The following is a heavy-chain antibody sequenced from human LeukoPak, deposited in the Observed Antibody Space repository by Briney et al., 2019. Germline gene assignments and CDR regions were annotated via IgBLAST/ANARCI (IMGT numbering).Heavy chain of an antibody. V-gene: IGHV3-7*01. Sequence: GRSLRLSCAASGFTFSSYWMSWVRQAPGKGLEWVANIKQDRSEKYYVDSVKGRFTISRDNAKHSLYLQMNSLRAEDTAVYYCARDPSGSYYLVYFDYWGQGTLVTVSS. J-gene: IGHJ4*02. CDR1: GFTFSSYW. CDR2: IKQDRSEK. CDR3: ARDPSGSYYLVYFDY. D-gene: IGHD1-26*01.